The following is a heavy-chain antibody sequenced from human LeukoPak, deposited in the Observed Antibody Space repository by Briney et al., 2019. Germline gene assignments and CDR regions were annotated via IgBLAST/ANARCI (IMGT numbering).Heavy chain of an antibody. CDR3: ARDHYYTVGSLRRYSWFDP. J-gene: IGHJ5*02. Sequence: PGGSLRLSCAASGFNFGTYWMNWVRQAPGKGLEWVANIKADGSEKNYVDSVKGRFTISRDNPKNSLYLQINSLTADDTAVYYCARDHYYTVGSLRRYSWFDPWGQGTLVTVSS. CDR2: IKADGSEK. CDR1: GFNFGTYW. V-gene: IGHV3-7*01. D-gene: IGHD3-10*01.